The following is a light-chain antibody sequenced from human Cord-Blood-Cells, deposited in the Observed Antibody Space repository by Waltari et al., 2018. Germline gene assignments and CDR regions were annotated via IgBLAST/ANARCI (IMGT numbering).Light chain of an antibody. CDR1: TSDDGGYNY. CDR3: SSYTSSSPRV. Sequence: QSALTQPACVPGSPGQSIPISCPGTTSDDGGYNYVPWYKQHPGKAPKLMLYDVSNRPSGVSNRFSGSKSGNTASVTISGLQAEDEADYYCSSYTSSSPRVFGGGTKLTVL. CDR2: DVS. V-gene: IGLV2-14*01. J-gene: IGLJ3*02.